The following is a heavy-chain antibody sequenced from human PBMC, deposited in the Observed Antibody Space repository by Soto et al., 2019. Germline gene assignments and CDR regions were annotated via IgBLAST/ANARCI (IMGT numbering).Heavy chain of an antibody. D-gene: IGHD6-6*01. V-gene: IGHV1-2*02. CDR1: GSTFACYY. J-gene: IGHJ6*02. CDR2: INPNSGGT. Sequence: ASVQGSWKASGSTFACYYMHWVLQAPGQGLEWMGWINPNSGGTNYAQKFQGRVTMTRDTSISTAYMELSRLRSDDTAVYYCARDQGTIAARPVYYYGMDVWGQGTTVTVSS. CDR3: ARDQGTIAARPVYYYGMDV.